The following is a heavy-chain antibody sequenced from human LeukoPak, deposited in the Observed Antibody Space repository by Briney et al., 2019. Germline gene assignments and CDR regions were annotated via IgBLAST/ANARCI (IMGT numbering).Heavy chain of an antibody. CDR2: ISYDGSNK. CDR3: AREAAAGPYFDY. J-gene: IGHJ4*02. V-gene: IGHV3-30-3*01. Sequence: GGSLRLSCSASGFTFSSYAMHWVRQAPGKGLEWVAVISYDGSNKYYADSVKGRFTISRDNSKNTLYLQMNSLRAEDTAVYYCAREAAAGPYFDYWGQGTLVTVSS. D-gene: IGHD6-13*01. CDR1: GFTFSSYA.